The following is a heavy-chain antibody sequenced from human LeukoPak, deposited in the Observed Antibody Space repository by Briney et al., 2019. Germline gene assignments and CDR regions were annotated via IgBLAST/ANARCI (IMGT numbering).Heavy chain of an antibody. V-gene: IGHV1-2*02. CDR1: GYTFTDSL. D-gene: IGHD3-16*01. CDR2: IHRNDGGT. CDR3: ARGGLGGGSDAFDL. J-gene: IGHJ3*01. Sequence: GASVKVSCKASGYTFTDSLLHWVRQAPGQGLEWMAWIHRNDGGTYSAQKFQGRVTTARDTSINTVYMELSGLTSDDTAVYYCARGGLGGGSDAFDLWGQGTMVVVSS.